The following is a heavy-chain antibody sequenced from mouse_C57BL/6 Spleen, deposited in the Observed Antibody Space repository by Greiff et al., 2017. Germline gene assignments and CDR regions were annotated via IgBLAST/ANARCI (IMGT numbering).Heavy chain of an antibody. D-gene: IGHD4-1*01. V-gene: IGHV1-52*01. J-gene: IGHJ2*01. Sequence: QVQLQQPGAELVRPGSSVKLSCKASGYTFTSYWMHWVKQRPIQGLEWIGNIDPSDSETHYTQKFKDKATLTVDKSSSTAYMQLSSLTSEDSAVYYCARLLTGLDYWGQGTTRTVSS. CDR2: IDPSDSET. CDR1: GYTFTSYW. CDR3: ARLLTGLDY.